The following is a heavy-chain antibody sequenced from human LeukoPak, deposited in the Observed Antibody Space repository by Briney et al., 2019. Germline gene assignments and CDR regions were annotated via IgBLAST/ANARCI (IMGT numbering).Heavy chain of an antibody. CDR3: ARDPYGSGWPTEYFQH. V-gene: IGHV3-30-3*01. D-gene: IGHD6-19*01. J-gene: IGHJ1*01. CDR2: ISYDGSNK. Sequence: GGSLRLSCAASGFTFSSHAMHWVRQAPGKGLEWVAVISYDGSNKYYADSVKGRFTISRDNSKNTLYLQMNSLRAEDTAVYYCARDPYGSGWPTEYFQHWGQGTLVTVSS. CDR1: GFTFSSHA.